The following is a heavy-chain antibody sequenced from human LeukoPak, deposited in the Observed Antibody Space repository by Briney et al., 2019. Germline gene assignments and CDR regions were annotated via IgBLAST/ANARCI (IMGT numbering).Heavy chain of an antibody. Sequence: PGGSLRLSCAASGFTFSRYWMTWVRQAPGKGLERVANIKQDGREKYYVDSVKGRFTISRDNAKNSLYLQMNSLRAEDTAVYYCARGKSVGATPLDYWGQGTLVTVSS. D-gene: IGHD1-26*01. CDR3: ARGKSVGATPLDY. V-gene: IGHV3-7*05. CDR1: GFTFSRYW. CDR2: IKQDGREK. J-gene: IGHJ4*02.